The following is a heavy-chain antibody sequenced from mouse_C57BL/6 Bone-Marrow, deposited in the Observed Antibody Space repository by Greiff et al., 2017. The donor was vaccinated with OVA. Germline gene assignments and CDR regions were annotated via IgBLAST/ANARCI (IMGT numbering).Heavy chain of an antibody. V-gene: IGHV14-4*01. CDR1: GFNIKDDY. CDR2: IDPENGDT. Sequence: VQLQQSGAELVRPGASVKLSCTASGFNIKDDYMHWVKQRPEQGLEWIGWIDPENGDTEYASKFQGKAIITADTSSNTAYLQLSSLTSEDTAVYYCTTSLYAMDYWGQGTSVTVSS. CDR3: TTSLYAMDY. J-gene: IGHJ4*01.